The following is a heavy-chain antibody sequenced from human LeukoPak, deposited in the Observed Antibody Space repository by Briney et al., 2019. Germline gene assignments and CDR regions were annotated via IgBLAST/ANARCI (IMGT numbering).Heavy chain of an antibody. CDR3: ARDRRYSSGWPNDY. Sequence: PGRSLRLSCAASGFTFSSYGMHWVRQAPGKGLEWVAVIWYDGSNKYYADSVKGRFTISRDNSKNTLYLQMNSLRAEDTAVYYCARDRRYSSGWPNDYWGQGTLVTVSS. V-gene: IGHV3-33*01. D-gene: IGHD6-19*01. J-gene: IGHJ4*02. CDR2: IWYDGSNK. CDR1: GFTFSSYG.